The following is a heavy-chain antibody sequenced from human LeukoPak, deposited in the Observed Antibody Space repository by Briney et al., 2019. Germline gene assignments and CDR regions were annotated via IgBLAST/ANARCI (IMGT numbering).Heavy chain of an antibody. V-gene: IGHV3-7*01. J-gene: IGHJ4*02. CDR3: ARSEYHFWSTYPFDY. CDR2: IKQDGSEK. D-gene: IGHD3-3*01. CDR1: GFTFSSYW. Sequence: GGSLRLSCAASGFTFSSYWMTWVRQAPGKGLEWVANIKQDGSEKYYVDSVKGRFTISRDNAKNSLFLQMNTLRAEDTAVYYYARSEYHFWSTYPFDYWGQGTLVTVSS.